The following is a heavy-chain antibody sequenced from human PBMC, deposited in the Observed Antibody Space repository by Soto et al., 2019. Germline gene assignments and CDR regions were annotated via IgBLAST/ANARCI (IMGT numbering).Heavy chain of an antibody. CDR3: AHKEPRMNHFDY. V-gene: IGHV2-5*02. CDR2: IYWDDDK. CDR1: GFSLSTSGVG. J-gene: IGHJ4*02. D-gene: IGHD2-8*01. Sequence: QITLTESGPTLVKPTQTLTLTCTLSGFSLSTSGVGVGWIRQPPGKALEWLAVIYWDDDKRYSPSLKNRLTITKDTSKNHVVLTMTNIDAVDTATYYCAHKEPRMNHFDYWGQGTPVTVSS.